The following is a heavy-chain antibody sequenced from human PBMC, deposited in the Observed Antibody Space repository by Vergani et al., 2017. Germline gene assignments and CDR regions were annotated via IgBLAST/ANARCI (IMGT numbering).Heavy chain of an antibody. J-gene: IGHJ2*01. CDR1: GYTFTSYG. D-gene: IGHD6-13*01. V-gene: IGHV1-18*04. CDR2: ISAYNGNT. CDR3: ARKIGSWGDFDL. Sequence: QVQLVQSGAEVKKPGASVKVSCKASGYTFTSYGISWVRQAPGQGLEWMGWISAYNGNTKYSQKFQGRVTITRDTSASTAYMELSSLRSEDTAVYYCARKIGSWGDFDLWGRGTLVTVSS.